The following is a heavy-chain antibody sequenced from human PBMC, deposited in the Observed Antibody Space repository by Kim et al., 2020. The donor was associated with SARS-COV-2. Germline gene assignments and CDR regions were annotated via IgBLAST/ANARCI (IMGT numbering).Heavy chain of an antibody. V-gene: IGHV1-69*13. CDR2: IIPIFGTA. J-gene: IGHJ6*02. CDR1: GGTFSSYA. CDR3: ARVVESYYYGSGSYYKNYYYGMDV. Sequence: SVKVSCKASGGTFSSYAISWVRQAPGQGLEWMGGIIPIFGTANYAQKFQGRVTITADESTSTAYMELSSLRSEDTAVYYCARVVESYYYGSGSYYKNYYYGMDVWGQGTTVTVSS. D-gene: IGHD3-10*01.